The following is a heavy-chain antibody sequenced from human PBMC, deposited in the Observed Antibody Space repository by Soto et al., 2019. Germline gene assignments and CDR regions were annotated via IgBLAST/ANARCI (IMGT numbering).Heavy chain of an antibody. CDR3: ARGKWVIQTGRSRTTWFDS. J-gene: IGHJ5*01. Sequence: SETLSRTCAVYGGSFSIYYWRWVRQSPWKGLEWIVESHHSGSTNYNPSLKSRVTISLDTSKNRFSLKLTSVTAADTAIYYCARGKWVIQTGRSRTTWFDSWGQGTLVTVSS. D-gene: IGHD3-22*01. CDR2: SHHSGST. CDR1: GGSFSIYY. V-gene: IGHV4-34*01.